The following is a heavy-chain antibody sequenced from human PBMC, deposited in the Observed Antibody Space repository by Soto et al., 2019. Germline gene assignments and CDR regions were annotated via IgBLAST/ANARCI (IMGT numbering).Heavy chain of an antibody. D-gene: IGHD2-2*01. CDR1: GGSISSSDYY. V-gene: IGHV4-39*01. Sequence: SETLSLTCTVSGGSISSSDYYWGWIRQPPGRGLEWIGSIYYSGSTYYNPSLKSRVPISVDTSKNQFSLKLSSVTAADTAVYYCARPLQAKGYCISTSCWYYYYGMDVWGQGTTVTVSS. J-gene: IGHJ6*02. CDR3: ARPLQAKGYCISTSCWYYYYGMDV. CDR2: IYYSGST.